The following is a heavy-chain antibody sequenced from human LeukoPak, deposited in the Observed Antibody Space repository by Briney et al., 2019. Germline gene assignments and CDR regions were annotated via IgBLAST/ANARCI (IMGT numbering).Heavy chain of an antibody. J-gene: IGHJ4*02. CDR1: GFTFSSYW. CDR3: ARALYYSNYLGY. V-gene: IGHV3-74*01. D-gene: IGHD2-2*01. CDR2: INSDGSST. Sequence: GESLKISCAASGFTFSSYWMHWVRQAPGKGLVWVSRINSDGSSTNYADSVKGRFTISRDNAKNTLYLQMNSLRVEDTAVYYCARALYYSNYLGYWGQGTLVSVSS.